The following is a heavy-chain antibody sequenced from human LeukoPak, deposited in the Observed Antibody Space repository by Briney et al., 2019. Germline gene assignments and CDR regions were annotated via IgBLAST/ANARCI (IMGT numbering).Heavy chain of an antibody. D-gene: IGHD6-6*01. CDR1: GISVTTSGVA. CDR3: AHGREEMAMQLSGAYYFDY. V-gene: IGHV2-5*01. CDR2: CYWNGDK. Sequence: GKPTXXXXLTCTXSGISVTTSGVAVGWIRQPPVKALEYLAICYWNGDKRYSPSLRSRLTITMDASKSQVTLSMTNMDPVDTATYYCAHGREEMAMQLSGAYYFDYWGQGTLVIVSS. J-gene: IGHJ4*02.